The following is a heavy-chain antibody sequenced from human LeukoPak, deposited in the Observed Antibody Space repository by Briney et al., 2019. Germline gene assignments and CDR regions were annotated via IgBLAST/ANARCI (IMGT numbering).Heavy chain of an antibody. CDR3: ARHLRPGVAGFDH. D-gene: IGHD6-19*01. J-gene: IGHJ4*02. CDR1: GGSIHGYY. V-gene: IGHV4-59*08. Sequence: PSETLSLTCTVSGGSIHGYYWTWVRQPPGKGLEWIGFIYYSGSTQYNPSLKSRATILVDTSNNQFSLMLSSVTAADTAVYYCARHLRPGVAGFDHWGQGALVTVSS. CDR2: IYYSGST.